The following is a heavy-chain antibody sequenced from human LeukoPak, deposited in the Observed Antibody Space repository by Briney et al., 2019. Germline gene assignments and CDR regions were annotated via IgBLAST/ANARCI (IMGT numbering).Heavy chain of an antibody. V-gene: IGHV3-48*03. J-gene: IGHJ3*02. CDR2: ISSSGSTI. CDR1: GFTFSSYE. Sequence: GGSLRLSCAASGFTFSSYEMNWVRQAPGKGLEWVSYISSSGSTIYYADSVKGRFTISRDNAKNSLYLQMNSLRAEDTAVYYCAKDLNYYDSSGYSDAFDIWGQGTMVTVSS. D-gene: IGHD3-22*01. CDR3: AKDLNYYDSSGYSDAFDI.